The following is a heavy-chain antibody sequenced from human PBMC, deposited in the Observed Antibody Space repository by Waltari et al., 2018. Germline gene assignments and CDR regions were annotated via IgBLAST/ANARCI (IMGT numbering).Heavy chain of an antibody. Sequence: QVQLVQSGAEVKKPGASVKVSCKASGYTFTSYDINWVRQATGQGLEWMGWMNPNSGNTGYAQKFEGRGTMTRNTSISKAYMELSRLRSEDTAVYYCARERAVAGTLYYYYGMDVWGQGTTVTVSS. V-gene: IGHV1-8*01. CDR3: ARERAVAGTLYYYYGMDV. CDR2: MNPNSGNT. CDR1: GYTFTSYD. D-gene: IGHD6-19*01. J-gene: IGHJ6*02.